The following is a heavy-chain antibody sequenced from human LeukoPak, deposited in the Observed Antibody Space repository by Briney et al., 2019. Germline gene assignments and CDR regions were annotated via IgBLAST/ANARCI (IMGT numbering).Heavy chain of an antibody. Sequence: SETLSLTCTVSGGSISSSSYYWGWIRQPPGKGLKWIGSIYYSGSTYYNPSLKSRVTISVDTSKSQFSLKLTSVTAADTAVYYCATLTTVVTAYYFDYWGQGTLVTVSS. CDR1: GGSISSSSYY. CDR2: IYYSGST. D-gene: IGHD4-23*01. CDR3: ATLTTVVTAYYFDY. V-gene: IGHV4-39*07. J-gene: IGHJ4*02.